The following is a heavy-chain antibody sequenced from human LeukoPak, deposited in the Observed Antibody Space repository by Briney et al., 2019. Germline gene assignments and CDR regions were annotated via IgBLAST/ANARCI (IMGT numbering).Heavy chain of an antibody. Sequence: PGRSLRLSCAASGFTFSSYGMHWVRRAPGKGLEWVAVIWYDGSNKYYADSVKGRFTISRDNSKNTLYLQMNSLRAEDTAVYYCAKNAAAGTFGFDPWGQGTLVTVSS. J-gene: IGHJ5*02. CDR3: AKNAAAGTFGFDP. D-gene: IGHD6-13*01. CDR2: IWYDGSNK. V-gene: IGHV3-33*06. CDR1: GFTFSSYG.